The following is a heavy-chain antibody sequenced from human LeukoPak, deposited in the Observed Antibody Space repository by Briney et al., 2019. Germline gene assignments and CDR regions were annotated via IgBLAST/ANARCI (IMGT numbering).Heavy chain of an antibody. Sequence: GGSLRLSCAASGFTVSGNYMSWVRQAPGRGLDWVSVIYSGDNTNYADSVKGRFTISRDYSKNTLYLQMSSLRAEDTAVYYCATGNQWLAFDSWGQGTLVTVSS. J-gene: IGHJ4*02. D-gene: IGHD6-19*01. CDR2: IYSGDNT. V-gene: IGHV3-66*01. CDR1: GFTVSGNY. CDR3: ATGNQWLAFDS.